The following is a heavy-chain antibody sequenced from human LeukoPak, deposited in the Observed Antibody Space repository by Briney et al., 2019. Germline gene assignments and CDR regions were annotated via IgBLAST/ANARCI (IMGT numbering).Heavy chain of an antibody. J-gene: IGHJ5*02. CDR2: ISNSGNRT. V-gene: IGHV3-11*01. CDR3: ARRKRALDP. CDR1: GFNFSDSY. Sequence: GGSLRLSCEASGFNFSDSYMTWVRQPPGKGLEWVSYISNSGNRTYYAASVRGRFTISRDNAKNSLFLQMISLGEEDTAIYSCARRKRALDPWGPGTLVTVSS.